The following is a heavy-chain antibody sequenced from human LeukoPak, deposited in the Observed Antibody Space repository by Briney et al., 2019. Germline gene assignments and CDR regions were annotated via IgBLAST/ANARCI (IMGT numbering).Heavy chain of an antibody. V-gene: IGHV4-59*12. CDR3: AREGSSGWPGAYDY. D-gene: IGHD6-19*01. CDR1: GASISSYY. Sequence: PSETLSLTCTVSGASISSYYWSWIRQPPGKGLEWIGHIHYSGNTDYNPSLKSRVTISVDTSKKQFSLKLSSVTAADTAVYYCAREGSSGWPGAYDYWGQGTLVTVSS. CDR2: IHYSGNT. J-gene: IGHJ4*02.